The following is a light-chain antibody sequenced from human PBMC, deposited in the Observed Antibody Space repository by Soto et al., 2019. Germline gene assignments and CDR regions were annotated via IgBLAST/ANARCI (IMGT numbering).Light chain of an antibody. CDR3: QKCHNWPWT. V-gene: IGKV3-15*01. Sequence: DIGMTQSPATLSVSPGERATLSCRASQSVSSNLAWYQQKPGQAPRLLIYGAFTRATGIPPRFSGSGSGTEFTLTISSLQSADFAVYYCQKCHNWPWTCGQGTKVDVK. CDR2: GAF. CDR1: QSVSSN. J-gene: IGKJ1*01.